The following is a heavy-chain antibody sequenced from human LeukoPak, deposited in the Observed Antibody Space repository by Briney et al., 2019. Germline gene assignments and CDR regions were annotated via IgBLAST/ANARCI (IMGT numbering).Heavy chain of an antibody. Sequence: SVKVSCEASGGTFSSYTISWVRQAPGQGLEWMGRIIPILGIANYAQKFQGRVTITADKSTSTAYMELSSLRSEDTAVYYCARDEMATIPLGYWGQGTLVTVSS. V-gene: IGHV1-69*04. J-gene: IGHJ4*02. CDR3: ARDEMATIPLGY. CDR1: GGTFSSYT. CDR2: IIPILGIA. D-gene: IGHD5-24*01.